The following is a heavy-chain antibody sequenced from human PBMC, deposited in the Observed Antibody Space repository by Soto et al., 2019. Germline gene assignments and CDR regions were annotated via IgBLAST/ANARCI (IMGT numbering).Heavy chain of an antibody. D-gene: IGHD3-22*01. CDR3: ASSGIVGREVNTWFDP. Sequence: KPSETLSLTCTVSAGSITTSYWSWIRQPLGKALEWIGYISYRGSTNYNPSLKSRLTISIDTSKSQISLKLTSMTTADTAVYYCASSGIVGREVNTWFDPCGQVTLVTVPS. J-gene: IGHJ5*02. CDR1: AGSITTSY. V-gene: IGHV4-59*01. CDR2: ISYRGST.